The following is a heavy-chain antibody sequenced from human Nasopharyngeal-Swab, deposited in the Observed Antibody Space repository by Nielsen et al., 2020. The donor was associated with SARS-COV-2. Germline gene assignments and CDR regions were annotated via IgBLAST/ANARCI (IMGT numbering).Heavy chain of an antibody. CDR3: AGFPYCSGGSCSNDY. J-gene: IGHJ4*02. V-gene: IGHV4-31*02. CDR2: IYYSGST. D-gene: IGHD2-15*01. Sequence: RQAPGKGLEWIGYIYYSGSTNYNPSLKSRVTISVDTSKNQFSLKLSSVTAADTAVYYCAGFPYCSGGSCSNDYWGQGTLVTVSS.